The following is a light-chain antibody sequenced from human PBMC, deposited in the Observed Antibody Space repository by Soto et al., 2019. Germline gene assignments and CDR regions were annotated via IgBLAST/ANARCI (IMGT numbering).Light chain of an antibody. CDR3: QQYETFSGT. CDR1: QTISSW. Sequence: DIQMTQSPSTLSASVRDRVTITCRASQTISSWLAWFQQKPGKAPKLLIHKASSLESGVPSRFSGSGSGTKFTLTIASLQPDDFATYYCQQYETFSGTFGPGTKVDIK. CDR2: KAS. V-gene: IGKV1-5*03. J-gene: IGKJ1*01.